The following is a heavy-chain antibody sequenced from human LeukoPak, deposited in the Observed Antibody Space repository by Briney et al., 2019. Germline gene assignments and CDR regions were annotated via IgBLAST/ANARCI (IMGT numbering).Heavy chain of an antibody. Sequence: GGSLRLSCVVSGFTFNSCWMNWVRQAPGKGLEWVAHINPDGRDTYYVDSVKGRFTISRDNAQNSLYLQMNSLRAEDTAVYYCARESGYSGGWYEGGFDYWGQGTLVTVSS. D-gene: IGHD6-19*01. CDR1: GFTFNSCW. V-gene: IGHV3-7*01. J-gene: IGHJ4*02. CDR3: ARESGYSGGWYEGGFDY. CDR2: INPDGRDT.